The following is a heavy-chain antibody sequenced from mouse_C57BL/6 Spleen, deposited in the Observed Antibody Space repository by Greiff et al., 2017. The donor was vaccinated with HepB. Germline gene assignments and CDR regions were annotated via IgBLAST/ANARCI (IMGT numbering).Heavy chain of an antibody. D-gene: IGHD2-3*01. V-gene: IGHV1-66*01. J-gene: IGHJ1*03. CDR2: IYPGSGNT. CDR1: GYSFTSYY. CDR3: AREFYDGYFWYFDV. Sequence: VKLVESGPELVKPGASVKISCKASGYSFTSYYIHWVKQRPGQGLEWIGWIYPGSGNTKYNEKFKGKATLTADTSSSTAYMQLSSLTSEDSAVYYCAREFYDGYFWYFDVWGTGTTVTVSS.